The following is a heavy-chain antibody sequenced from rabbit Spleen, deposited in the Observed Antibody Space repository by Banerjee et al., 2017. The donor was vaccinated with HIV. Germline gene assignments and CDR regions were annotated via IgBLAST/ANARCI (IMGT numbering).Heavy chain of an antibody. J-gene: IGHJ6*01. CDR2: IDIGSSGFT. CDR1: GFSFSNNYV. CDR3: ARDSGSSFSSYGMDL. D-gene: IGHD8-1*01. V-gene: IGHV1S40*01. Sequence: QSLEESGGDLVKPGASLTLTCTASGFSFSNNYVLCWVRQAPGKGLEWIACIDIGSSGFTYFATWAKGRFTCSKTSSTTVTLQMTRLTAADTATYFCARDSGSSFSSYGMDLWGPGTLVTVS.